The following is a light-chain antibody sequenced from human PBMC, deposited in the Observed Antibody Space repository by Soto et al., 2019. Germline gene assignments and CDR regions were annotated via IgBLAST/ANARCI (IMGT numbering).Light chain of an antibody. Sequence: DVVMTQSPLSLPVTLGQPASISCRASRSLIYTDGNTYLNWFHQRPGQSPRRLFSKVSNRDSGVPDRFSGSGSGTDFTLKISRVEAEDVGLYYCMQGTNWPYTFGQGTKLEIK. J-gene: IGKJ2*01. CDR1: RSLIYTDGNTY. V-gene: IGKV2-30*01. CDR3: MQGTNWPYT. CDR2: KVS.